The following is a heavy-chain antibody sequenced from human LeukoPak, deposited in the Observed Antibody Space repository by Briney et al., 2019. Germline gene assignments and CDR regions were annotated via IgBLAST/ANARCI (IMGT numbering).Heavy chain of an antibody. CDR1: GFTFSSYA. Sequence: PGGSLRLSCAASGFTFSSYAMHWVRQAPGKGLEWVAVISYDGNNKYYADSVKGRFTISRDNSKNTLYLQMNSLRAEDTAVYYCARGIAAAGPYYYYGMDVWGQGTTVTVSS. D-gene: IGHD6-13*01. CDR2: ISYDGNNK. V-gene: IGHV3-30-3*01. J-gene: IGHJ6*02. CDR3: ARGIAAAGPYYYYGMDV.